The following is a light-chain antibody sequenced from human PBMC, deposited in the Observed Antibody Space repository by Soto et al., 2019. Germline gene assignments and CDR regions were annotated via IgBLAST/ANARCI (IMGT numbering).Light chain of an antibody. CDR1: SSNIGSNT. Sequence: VLTQPPSASGTPGQRVTISCSGSSSNIGSNTVNWYQQLPGTAPELLIYSNNQRPSGVPDRFSGSKSGTSASLAISGLQSEDEADYYCAAWDDSLNGYVFGTGTKVTVL. J-gene: IGLJ1*01. V-gene: IGLV1-44*01. CDR3: AAWDDSLNGYV. CDR2: SNN.